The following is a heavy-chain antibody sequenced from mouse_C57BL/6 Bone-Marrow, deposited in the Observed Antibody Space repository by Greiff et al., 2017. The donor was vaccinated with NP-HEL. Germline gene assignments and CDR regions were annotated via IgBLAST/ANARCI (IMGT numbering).Heavy chain of an antibody. CDR1: GFNIKDDY. CDR2: IDPENGDT. V-gene: IGHV14-4*01. J-gene: IGHJ2*01. Sequence: VQLQQSGAELVRPGASVKLSCTASGFNIKDDYMHWVKQRPEQGLEWIGWIDPENGDTEYASKFQGKATITADTSSNTAYLQLSSLTSEDTAVYYCTGGFYYDYDYWGQGTTLTVSS. CDR3: TGGFYYDYDY. D-gene: IGHD2-4*01.